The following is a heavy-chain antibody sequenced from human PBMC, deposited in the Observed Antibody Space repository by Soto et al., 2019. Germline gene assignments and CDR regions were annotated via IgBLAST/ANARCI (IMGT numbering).Heavy chain of an antibody. CDR3: AREDSSSWYGGGWFDP. V-gene: IGHV3-30*03. D-gene: IGHD6-13*01. CDR2: ICDSGSST. J-gene: IGHJ5*02. Sequence: LRLSCAASGFTFSSYGMHWVRQATGKGLEWVAVICDSGSSTYYADSVKGRFTISGDTSKNQFYLKLSTVTAADTAVYYCAREDSSSWYGGGWFDPWGQGTLVTVSS. CDR1: GFTFSSYG.